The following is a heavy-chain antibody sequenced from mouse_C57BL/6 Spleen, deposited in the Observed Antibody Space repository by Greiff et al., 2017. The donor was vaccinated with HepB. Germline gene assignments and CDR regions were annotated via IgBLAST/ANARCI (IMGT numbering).Heavy chain of an antibody. CDR1: GYTFTSYT. V-gene: IGHV1-4*01. Sequence: QVQLQQSGAELARPGASVKMSCKASGYTFTSYTMHWVKQRPGQGLEWIGYINPSSGYTKYNQKFKDKVTLTADKSSSTAYMQLSSLTSEDSAVYYCARSHGYAMDYWGQGTSVTVSS. J-gene: IGHJ4*01. CDR2: INPSSGYT. CDR3: ARSHGYAMDY.